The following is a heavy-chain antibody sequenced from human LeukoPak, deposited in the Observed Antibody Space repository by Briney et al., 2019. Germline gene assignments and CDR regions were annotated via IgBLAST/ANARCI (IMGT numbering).Heavy chain of an antibody. D-gene: IGHD3-22*01. J-gene: IGHJ3*02. CDR3: AKDLPVYYDSSGYPGAFDI. V-gene: IGHV3-30*18. CDR1: GFTFSSYG. Sequence: GGSLRLSCAASGFTFSSYGMHWVRQAPGKGLEWVAVISYDGSNKYYADSVKGRFTISRDNSKNTLYLQMNSLRAEDTAVYYCAKDLPVYYDSSGYPGAFDIWGQGTMVTVSS. CDR2: ISYDGSNK.